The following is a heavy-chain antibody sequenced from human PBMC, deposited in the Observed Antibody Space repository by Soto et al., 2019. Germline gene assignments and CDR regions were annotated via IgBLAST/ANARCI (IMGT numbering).Heavy chain of an antibody. D-gene: IGHD1-7*01. CDR1: GFTFDDYA. CDR3: VKDRNYAFTPDFDH. J-gene: IGHJ4*02. CDR2: VSCNSGKI. V-gene: IGHV3-9*01. Sequence: EVQLVESGGGLVQPGRSLRLSCGASGFTFDDYAMHWVRQAPGKGLEWVSGVSCNSGKIGYADSVKGRFTISRDNAKNSMYLQMNSLTSQDTALYYCVKDRNYAFTPDFDHWGQGTLVTVAS.